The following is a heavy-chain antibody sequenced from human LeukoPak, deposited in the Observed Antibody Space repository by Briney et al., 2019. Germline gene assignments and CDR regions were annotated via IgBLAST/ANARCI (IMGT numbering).Heavy chain of an antibody. J-gene: IGHJ4*02. V-gene: IGHV3-23*01. CDR3: AKLRSAGPAAGNY. CDR1: GFTFSSYA. Sequence: PGGSLRLSCAASGFTFSSYAMSWVRQAPGKGLEWVSAISGSDDSTYYADSVKGRFTISRDNSKNTVYLQMNSLRAEDTAVYYCAKLRSAGPAAGNYWGQGTLVTVSS. D-gene: IGHD6-13*01. CDR2: ISGSDDST.